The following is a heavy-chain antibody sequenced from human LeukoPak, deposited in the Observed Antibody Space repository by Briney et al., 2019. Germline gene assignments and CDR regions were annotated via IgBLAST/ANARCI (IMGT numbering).Heavy chain of an antibody. CDR3: ARDRYGDHTYFDY. CDR2: IYHSGST. J-gene: IGHJ4*01. Sequence: SETLSLTCAVSGGSISSGGYSWSWIRQPPGKGLEWIGYIYHSGSTYYNPSLKSRVTISVDRSKNQFSLKLNSVTAADTAVYYCARDRYGDHTYFDYWGQEPWSPSPQ. D-gene: IGHD4-17*01. V-gene: IGHV4-30-2*01. CDR1: GGSISSGGYS.